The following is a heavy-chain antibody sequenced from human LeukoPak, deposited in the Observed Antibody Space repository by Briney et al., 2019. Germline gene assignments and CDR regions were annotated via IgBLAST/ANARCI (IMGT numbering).Heavy chain of an antibody. CDR3: ARGLCGADCYDY. CDR1: GFTFSSSH. J-gene: IGHJ4*02. D-gene: IGHD2-21*01. CDR2: ISRNSEDI. V-gene: IGHV3-21*01. Sequence: PGGSLRLSCTASGFTFSSSHINWVRQAPGKGLEWVSSISRNSEDIYYADSVKGRFTISRDNAKNSLYLQMNSLRVEDTAIYYCARGLCGADCYDYWGQGALVTVSS.